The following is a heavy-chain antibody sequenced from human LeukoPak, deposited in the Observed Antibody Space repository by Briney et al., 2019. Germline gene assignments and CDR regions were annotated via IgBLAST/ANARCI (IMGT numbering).Heavy chain of an antibody. Sequence: QPGGSLRPSCAGSGFIFSNYEMNWVRQAPGKGLEWVSYISSTGSDIYYADSVKGRFTISRDNAENSLYLQMNSLRAEDTAVYYCARDLPTGTYRAYFDNWGQGTLVTVSS. CDR3: ARDLPTGTYRAYFDN. CDR1: GFIFSNYE. J-gene: IGHJ4*02. V-gene: IGHV3-48*03. D-gene: IGHD1-26*01. CDR2: ISSTGSDI.